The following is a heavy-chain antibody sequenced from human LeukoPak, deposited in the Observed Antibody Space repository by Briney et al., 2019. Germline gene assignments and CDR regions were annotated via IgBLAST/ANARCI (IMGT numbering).Heavy chain of an antibody. CDR1: GGSISSSSYY. Sequence: PSETLSLTCTVSGGSISSSSYYWGWIRQPPGNGLEWIGSIYYSGSTYYNPSLKSRVTISVDTSKNQFSLKLSSVTAADTAVYYCARQRAIAAAGKVLYYFDYWGQGTLVTVSS. D-gene: IGHD6-13*01. CDR3: ARQRAIAAAGKVLYYFDY. J-gene: IGHJ4*02. CDR2: IYYSGST. V-gene: IGHV4-39*07.